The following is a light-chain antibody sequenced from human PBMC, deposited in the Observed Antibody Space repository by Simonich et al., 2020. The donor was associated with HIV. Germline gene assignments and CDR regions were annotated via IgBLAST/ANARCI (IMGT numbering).Light chain of an antibody. V-gene: IGLV2-23*01. J-gene: IGLJ2*01. CDR3: CSYAGSSTPVV. Sequence: QSALTQPASVSGSPGQSITISCTGTSSDVGSYNLVSWYQQPPGKAPKLMIYEGRMRHSGVSNRFSGSKSGNTASLTISGLQAEDEADYYCCSYAGSSTPVVFGGGTKLTVL. CDR2: EGR. CDR1: SSDVGSYNL.